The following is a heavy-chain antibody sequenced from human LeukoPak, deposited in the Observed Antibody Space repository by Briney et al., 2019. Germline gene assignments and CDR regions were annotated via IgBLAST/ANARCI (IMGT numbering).Heavy chain of an antibody. V-gene: IGHV1-69*06. D-gene: IGHD3-22*01. Sequence: SVKVSCKASVGTFSSYAISWVRQAPGQGLEWMGRIIPIFGTANYAQRFQGRVTITADKSTSTAYMELSSLRSEDTAVYYCARVNYYDNSGYFDYFQHWGQGTLVTVSS. CDR2: IIPIFGTA. J-gene: IGHJ1*01. CDR3: ARVNYYDNSGYFDYFQH. CDR1: VGTFSSYA.